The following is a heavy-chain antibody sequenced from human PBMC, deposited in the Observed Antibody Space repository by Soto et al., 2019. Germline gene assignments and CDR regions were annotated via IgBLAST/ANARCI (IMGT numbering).Heavy chain of an antibody. CDR2: IIPIFGTA. Sequence: QVQLVQSGAEVKKPGSSVKVSCKASGGTFSSYAISWVRQAPGQGLEWMGGIIPIFGTANYAQKFQGRVTIDADESTSTAYMELSSLRSEDTAVYYCARDKVIAARRVGPRLGMDVWGQGTTVTVSS. D-gene: IGHD6-6*01. CDR3: ARDKVIAARRVGPRLGMDV. V-gene: IGHV1-69*01. J-gene: IGHJ6*02. CDR1: GGTFSSYA.